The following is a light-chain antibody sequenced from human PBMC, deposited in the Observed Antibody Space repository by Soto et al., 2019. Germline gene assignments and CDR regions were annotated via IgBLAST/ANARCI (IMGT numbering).Light chain of an antibody. CDR1: SSDVGGYKY. Sequence: QSALTQPASVSGSPGQSITISCTGTSSDVGGYKYVSWYQQHPGKAPKLLIYEVSNRPSGISNRFSASKSDNTASLTISGLRAEDEADYYCCSYRSGDLYVFGTGTKVTVL. J-gene: IGLJ1*01. CDR2: EVS. CDR3: CSYRSGDLYV. V-gene: IGLV2-14*01.